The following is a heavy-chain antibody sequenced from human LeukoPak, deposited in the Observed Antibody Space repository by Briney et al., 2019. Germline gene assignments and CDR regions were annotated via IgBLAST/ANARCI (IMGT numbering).Heavy chain of an antibody. V-gene: IGHV3-11*04. J-gene: IGHJ4*02. Sequence: LSLTCAVSGGSVSSGNWWSWVRQSPGKGLEWVSYISSSGSTIYYADSVKGRFTISRDNAKNSVYLQMNSLRAEDTAVCYCATYYDFWSGSISDYWGQGTLVTVSS. CDR3: ATYYDFWSGSISDY. CDR1: GGSVSSGNW. CDR2: ISSSGSTI. D-gene: IGHD3-3*01.